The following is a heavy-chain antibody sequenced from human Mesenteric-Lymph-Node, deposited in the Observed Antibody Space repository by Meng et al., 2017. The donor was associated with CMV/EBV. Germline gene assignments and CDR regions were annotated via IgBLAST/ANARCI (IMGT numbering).Heavy chain of an antibody. CDR1: GFLFSSFE. J-gene: IGHJ5*01. CDR3: ATRSASDS. CDR2: INSGGRTI. D-gene: IGHD3-16*01. Sequence: LSLTCAASGFLFSSFEMNWVRQAPGKGLEWVSYINSGGRTIYYADSVKGRFTISRDNAKNSLSLQMNNLRVEDTAVYHCATRSASDSWGQGTLVTVSS. V-gene: IGHV3-48*03.